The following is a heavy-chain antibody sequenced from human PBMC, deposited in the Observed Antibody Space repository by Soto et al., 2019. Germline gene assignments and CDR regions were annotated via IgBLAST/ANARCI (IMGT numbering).Heavy chain of an antibody. V-gene: IGHV4-61*01. CDR2: IYYSGST. J-gene: IGHJ4*02. D-gene: IGHD1-26*01. CDR1: GGSVSSGSYY. Sequence: QVQLQESGPGLVKPSETLSLTCTVSGGSVSSGSYYWSWIRQPPGKGLEWIGYIYYSGSTNYNPSLKSRVTISVDTSKNQFSLKLSSVTAADTAVYYCAGSGSYYPYRYWGQGTLVTVSS. CDR3: AGSGSYYPYRY.